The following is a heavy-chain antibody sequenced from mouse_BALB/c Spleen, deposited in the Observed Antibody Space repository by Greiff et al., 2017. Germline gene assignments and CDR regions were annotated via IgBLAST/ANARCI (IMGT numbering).Heavy chain of an antibody. CDR3: ARGKYTYAMDY. CDR1: GYTFTDYN. V-gene: IGHV1S29*02. J-gene: IGHJ4*01. CDR2: IYPYNGGT. D-gene: IGHD5-1*01. Sequence: EVQLQQSGPELVKPGASVKISCKASGYTFTDYNMHWVKQSHGKSLEWIGYIYPYNGGTGYNQKFKSKATLTVDNSSSTAYMELRSLTSEDSAVYYCARGKYTYAMDYWGQGTSVTVSS.